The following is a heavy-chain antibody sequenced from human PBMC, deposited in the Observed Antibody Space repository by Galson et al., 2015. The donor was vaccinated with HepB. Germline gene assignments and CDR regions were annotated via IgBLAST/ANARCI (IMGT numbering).Heavy chain of an antibody. D-gene: IGHD5-18*01. CDR1: NYSFTVYG. J-gene: IGHJ6*02. V-gene: IGHV1-18*01. CDR3: ARADTDMGGYYGMDV. CDR2: ITAHSGET. Sequence: SVKVSCKASNYSFTVYGVNWVRQAPGQGLEWMGWITAHSGETKSAQKFQGRVAMTTDASTGTAYMELGSLTSDDTAVYFCARADTDMGGYYGMDVWGQGTTVIVSS.